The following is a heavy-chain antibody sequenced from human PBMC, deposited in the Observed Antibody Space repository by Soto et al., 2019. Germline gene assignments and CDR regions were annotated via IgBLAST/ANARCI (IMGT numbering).Heavy chain of an antibody. CDR2: IYYSGST. CDR1: GGSISSYY. D-gene: IGHD3-3*01. J-gene: IGHJ4*02. Sequence: PSETLSLTGTVSGGSISSYYWSWILQPPGKGLEWIGDIYYSGSTNYNPSLKSRVTISVDTSQNQFSLKLSSVTAAAPAVDYGARVLYDFWSGYFVYWGQGPLVTVSS. V-gene: IGHV4-59*01. CDR3: ARVLYDFWSGYFVY.